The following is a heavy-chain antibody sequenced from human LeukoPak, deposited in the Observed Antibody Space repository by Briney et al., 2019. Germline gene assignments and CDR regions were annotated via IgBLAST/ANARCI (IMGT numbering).Heavy chain of an antibody. CDR1: GGSFSGYY. Sequence: SETLSLTCAVYGGSFSGYYWSWIRQPPGKGLEWIGEINHSGSTNYNPSLKSRVTISVDTSKNQFSLKLSSVTAADTAVYYCARTPEPPVPEREYSSGMFDYWAREPWSPSPQ. CDR2: INHSGST. J-gene: IGHJ4*02. CDR3: ARTPEPPVPEREYSSGMFDY. D-gene: IGHD3-22*01. V-gene: IGHV4-34*01.